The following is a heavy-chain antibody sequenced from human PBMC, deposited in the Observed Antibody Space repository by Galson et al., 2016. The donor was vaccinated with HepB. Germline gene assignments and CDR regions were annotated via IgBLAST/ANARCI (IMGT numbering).Heavy chain of an antibody. D-gene: IGHD3-10*01. V-gene: IGHV3-53*01. J-gene: IGHJ5*01. Sequence: SLRLSCAASGFTVSVNYMSWVRQAPGKGLEWVSVIHNVGSTYYIDSVKGRFTISRDTSKNTLYLQMNNLRVEDTAVYYCVKEGAWFGGDWFDPWGQGTLVIDSS. CDR3: VKEGAWFGGDWFDP. CDR2: IHNVGST. CDR1: GFTVSVNY.